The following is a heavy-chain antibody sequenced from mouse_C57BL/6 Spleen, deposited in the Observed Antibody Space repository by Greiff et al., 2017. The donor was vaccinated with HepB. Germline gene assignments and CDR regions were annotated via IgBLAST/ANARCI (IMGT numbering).Heavy chain of an antibody. V-gene: IGHV5-9-1*02. D-gene: IGHD4-1*01. CDR1: GFTFSSYA. CDR2: ISSGGDYI. Sequence: EVKVEESGEGLVKPGGSLKLSCAASGFTFSSYAMSWVRQTPEKRLEWVAYISSGGDYIYYADTVKGRFTISRDNARNTLYLQMSSLKSEDTAMYYCTRETGNYFDYWGQGTTLTVSS. CDR3: TRETGNYFDY. J-gene: IGHJ2*01.